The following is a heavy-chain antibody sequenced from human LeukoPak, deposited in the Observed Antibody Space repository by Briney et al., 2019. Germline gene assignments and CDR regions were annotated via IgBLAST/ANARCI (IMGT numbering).Heavy chain of an antibody. D-gene: IGHD1-26*01. CDR2: ISSSGSMM. V-gene: IGHV3-48*03. CDR3: AREDLPSGSDTYDY. Sequence: PGGSLRLSCAASGFTFSSYEMNWVRQLPGEGLEWVSYISSSGSMMNYADSVKGRFTISRDNAKNSLYLQMNSLRAEDTAVYYCAREDLPSGSDTYDYWGQGTLVTVSS. J-gene: IGHJ4*02. CDR1: GFTFSSYE.